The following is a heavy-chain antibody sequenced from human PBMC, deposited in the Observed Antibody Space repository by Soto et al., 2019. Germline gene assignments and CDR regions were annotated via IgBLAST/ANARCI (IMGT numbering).Heavy chain of an antibody. CDR1: GYTFTSYG. D-gene: IGHD3-3*01. Sequence: ASVKVSCKASGYTFTSYGISWVRQAPGQGLEWMGWISAYNGNTNYAQKFQGRVTITADESTSTAYMELSSLRSEDTAVYYCARGRATIFGVVTPRDYYYGMDVWGQGTTVTVSS. CDR2: ISAYNGNT. CDR3: ARGRATIFGVVTPRDYYYGMDV. J-gene: IGHJ6*02. V-gene: IGHV1-18*01.